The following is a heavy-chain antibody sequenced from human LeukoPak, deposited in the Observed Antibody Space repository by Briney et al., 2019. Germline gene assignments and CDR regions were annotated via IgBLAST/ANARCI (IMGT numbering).Heavy chain of an antibody. CDR1: AFIFSGHW. CDR2: IASVGSST. D-gene: IGHD4-23*01. V-gene: IGHV3-74*01. J-gene: IGHJ4*02. Sequence: GGSLRLSCEGSAFIFSGHWMNWVRQTPGKGLVWVSRIASVGSSTTYADSVKGRFSISRDNAKNTLYLQMNSLRVEDTAVYYCARGRPHGNDYWGQGTLVTVSS. CDR3: ARGRPHGNDY.